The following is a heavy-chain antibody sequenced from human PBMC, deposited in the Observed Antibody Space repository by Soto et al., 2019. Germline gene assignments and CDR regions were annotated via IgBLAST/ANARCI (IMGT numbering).Heavy chain of an antibody. Sequence: QVQLVQSGAEVKKPGASVKVSCKASGYTFTSYGISWVRQAPGQGLECMGWISAFNGNTYYAQKHKVRVTMTTDTPTSTAYMEPRSLSSDDTAVYYCAGNYDGRGIGRPFSLWGQGNLVTVSS. V-gene: IGHV1-18*01. CDR1: GYTFTSYG. CDR3: AGNYDGRGIGRPFSL. J-gene: IGHJ4*02. CDR2: ISAFNGNT. D-gene: IGHD3-22*01.